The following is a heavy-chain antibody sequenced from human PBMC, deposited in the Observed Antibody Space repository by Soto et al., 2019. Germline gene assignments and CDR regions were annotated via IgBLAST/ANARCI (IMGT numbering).Heavy chain of an antibody. CDR3: AKDHRFLEWLGYFDY. CDR2: ISYDGSNK. V-gene: IGHV3-30*18. CDR1: GFTFSSYG. D-gene: IGHD3-3*01. Sequence: GGSLRLSCAASGFTFSSYGMHWVHQAPGKGLEWVAVISYDGSNKYYADSVKGRFTISRDNSKNTLYLQMNSLRAEDTAVYYCAKDHRFLEWLGYFDYWGQGTLVTVSS. J-gene: IGHJ4*02.